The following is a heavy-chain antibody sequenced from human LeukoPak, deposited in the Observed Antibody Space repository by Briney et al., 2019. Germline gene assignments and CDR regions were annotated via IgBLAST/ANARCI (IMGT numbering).Heavy chain of an antibody. CDR3: ARRYCSGGSCYSVDY. Sequence: PGGSQRLSCVASGFTHSLYWMIGVRHASARGREGVANINKDGSEKYYLDSVKGRFTIYRDNAMDSLYLKMNSLRAEDTAVYYCARRYCSGGSCYSVDYWGQGTLVTVSS. V-gene: IGHV3-7*01. D-gene: IGHD2-15*01. CDR2: INKDGSEK. J-gene: IGHJ4*02. CDR1: GFTHSLYW.